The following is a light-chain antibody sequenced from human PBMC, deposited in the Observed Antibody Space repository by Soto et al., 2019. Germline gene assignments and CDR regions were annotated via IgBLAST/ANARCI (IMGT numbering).Light chain of an antibody. V-gene: IGKV1-5*01. CDR2: DAS. CDR1: QSISSW. J-gene: IGKJ1*01. Sequence: DIQITQSPSTLSASLGVRVTITCRASQSISSWLAWYQQKPGKAPKLLIYDASSLESGVPSRFSGSGSGTEFTLTISSLQPDDFATFYCKQYNSYSRRTFGQGIKVDIX. CDR3: KQYNSYSRRT.